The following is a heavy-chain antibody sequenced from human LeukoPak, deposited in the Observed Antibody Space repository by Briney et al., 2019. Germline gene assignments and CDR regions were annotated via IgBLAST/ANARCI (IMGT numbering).Heavy chain of an antibody. V-gene: IGHV4-4*07. J-gene: IGHJ4*02. CDR2: LYPSGST. CDR1: GDSITSSY. D-gene: IGHD3/OR15-3a*01. Sequence: SETLSLTCTVSGDSITSSYWSWIRQPAGKGLEWIVRLYPSGSTNYNSSLKSRVTMSVDTSKNQFSLNLKSVTAADTAMYYCARDSNDFWTAYSDNWGPGSLVTVSS. CDR3: ARDSNDFWTAYSDN.